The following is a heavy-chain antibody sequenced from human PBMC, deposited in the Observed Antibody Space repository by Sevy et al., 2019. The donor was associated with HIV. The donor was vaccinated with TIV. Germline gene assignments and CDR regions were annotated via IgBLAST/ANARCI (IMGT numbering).Heavy chain of an antibody. CDR3: AKLHSRMSPGNGALDY. CDR1: GFSFSNYV. V-gene: IGHV3-23*01. J-gene: IGHJ4*01. CDR2: VSPTSLTT. Sequence: GGSLRLSCTASGFSFSNYVMAWVRQAPGKGLEWVSSVSPTSLTTYYAESVKGPFTISRDNSKNTLYLQMNSLRAEDTAIYYCAKLHSRMSPGNGALDYWGRGTLVTVSS. D-gene: IGHD4-4*01.